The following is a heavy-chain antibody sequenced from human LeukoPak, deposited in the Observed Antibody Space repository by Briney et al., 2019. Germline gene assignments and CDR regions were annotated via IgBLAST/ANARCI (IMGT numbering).Heavy chain of an antibody. V-gene: IGHV3-33*01. J-gene: IGHJ4*02. Sequence: GRSLRLSCAASGFTFSNYGMHWVRQSPGKGLEWVSVIWYDGNTKYYADSVKGRFTISRDNPRNTLYLQMNSLRAEDTAVYYGVRGVLTGCHCFDSWGQGTLVTVSS. D-gene: IGHD3-9*01. CDR1: GFTFSNYG. CDR3: VRGVLTGCHCFDS. CDR2: IWYDGNTK.